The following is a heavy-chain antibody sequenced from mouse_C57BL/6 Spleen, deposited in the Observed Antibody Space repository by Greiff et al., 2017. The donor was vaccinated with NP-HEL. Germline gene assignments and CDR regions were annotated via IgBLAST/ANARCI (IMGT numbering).Heavy chain of an antibody. CDR2: IHPNSGST. J-gene: IGHJ4*01. D-gene: IGHD2-2*01. CDR3: AREGGYHVDYYAMDY. CDR1: GYTFTSYW. Sequence: QVQLQQPGAELVKPGASVKLSCKASGYTFTSYWMHWVKQRPGQGLEWIGMIHPNSGSTNYNEKFKSKATLTVDKSSSTAYMQLSSLTSEDSAVYYCAREGGYHVDYYAMDYWGQGTSVTVSS. V-gene: IGHV1-64*01.